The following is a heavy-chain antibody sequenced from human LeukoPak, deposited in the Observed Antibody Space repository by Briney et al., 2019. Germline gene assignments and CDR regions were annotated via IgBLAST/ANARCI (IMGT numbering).Heavy chain of an antibody. CDR1: GYTFTGYY. D-gene: IGHD2-2*01. CDR2: INPNSGGT. V-gene: IGHV1-2*02. Sequence: ALVKVSCKASGYTFTGYYMHWVRQAPGQGLEWMGWINPNSGGTNYAQKFQGRVTMTRDTSISTAYMELSRLRSDDTAVYYCARGIGSTSSIYMDVWGKGTTVTVSS. J-gene: IGHJ6*03. CDR3: ARGIGSTSSIYMDV.